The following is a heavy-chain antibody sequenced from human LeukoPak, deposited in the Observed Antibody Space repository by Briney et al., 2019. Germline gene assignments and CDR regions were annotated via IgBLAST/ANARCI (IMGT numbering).Heavy chain of an antibody. CDR2: SRDKGNSYTT. CDR3: TKLARAPRDFDY. Sequence: GGSLRLSCAASGFTFSDHYIDWVRQAPGKGLEWVGRSRDKGNSYTTAYAAPVRGRFTISRDDSKNSLYLQMNSLKIEDTAVYYCTKLARAPRDFDYWGQGTLVTVSS. CDR1: GFTFSDHY. J-gene: IGHJ4*01. D-gene: IGHD3-10*01. V-gene: IGHV3-72*01.